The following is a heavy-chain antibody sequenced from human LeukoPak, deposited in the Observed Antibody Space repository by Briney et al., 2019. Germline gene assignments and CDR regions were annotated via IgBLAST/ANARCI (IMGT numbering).Heavy chain of an antibody. CDR3: AHSPGILEWFFRFDP. D-gene: IGHD3-3*01. CDR2: IYWNDDK. J-gene: IGHJ5*02. V-gene: IGHV2-5*01. Sequence: SGPTLVNATQALTLSCTFSGFSLSTSGVGVGWIRQPPGKGLECLALIYWNDDKLYSPSLKSRLTITKDTTKTQAVLTMTNMDPVDTATYYCAHSPGILEWFFRFDPWGQGTLVTVSS. CDR1: GFSLSTSGVG.